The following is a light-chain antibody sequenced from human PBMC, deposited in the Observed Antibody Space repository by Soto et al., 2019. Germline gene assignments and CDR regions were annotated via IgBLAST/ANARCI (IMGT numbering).Light chain of an antibody. CDR3: QQYDNPYT. V-gene: IGKV1-33*01. CDR1: QDISNY. Sequence: DIQMTQSPPSLSASVGDRVTITCQASQDISNYLNWYQQKPGKAPKLLIYDASNLETGVPSRFSGSGSGTDFVLTISSLQPEDIVTYYCQQYDNPYTFGQGTKLEIK. J-gene: IGKJ2*01. CDR2: DAS.